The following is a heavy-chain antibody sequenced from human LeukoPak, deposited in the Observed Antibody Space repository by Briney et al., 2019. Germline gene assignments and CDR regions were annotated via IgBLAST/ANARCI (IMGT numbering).Heavy chain of an antibody. J-gene: IGHJ4*02. CDR1: GFTFSSYS. CDR3: AKDYYDSSGYYHGFCGGDY. Sequence: PGGSLRLSCAASGFTFSSYSMNWVRQAPGKGLEWVSSISSSSSYIYSADSVKGRFTISRDNSKNTLYLQMNSLRAEDTAVYYCAKDYYDSSGYYHGFCGGDYWGQGTLVTVSS. D-gene: IGHD3-22*01. V-gene: IGHV3-21*04. CDR2: ISSSSSYI.